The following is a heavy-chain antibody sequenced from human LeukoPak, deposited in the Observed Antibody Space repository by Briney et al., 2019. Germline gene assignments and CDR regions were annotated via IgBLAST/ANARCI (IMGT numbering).Heavy chain of an antibody. CDR1: GGSISSYY. CDR2: IYYSGST. J-gene: IGHJ6*02. CDR3: ARQPWYYDFWSGSNYYYGMDV. V-gene: IGHV4-59*08. Sequence: SETLSLTCTVSGGSISSYYWSWIRQPPGKGLGWIGYIYYSGSTNYNPSLKSRVTISVDTSKNQFSLKLSSVTAADTAVYYCARQPWYYDFWSGSNYYYGMDVWGQGTTVTVSS. D-gene: IGHD3-3*01.